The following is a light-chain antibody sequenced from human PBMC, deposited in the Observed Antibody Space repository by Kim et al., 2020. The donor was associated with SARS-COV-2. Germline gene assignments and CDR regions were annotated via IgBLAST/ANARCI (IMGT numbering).Light chain of an antibody. CDR2: EVS. CDR1: SGDVGSYNL. CDR3: CSYAGSSTSVV. V-gene: IGLV2-23*02. Sequence: QSITISCTGTSGDVGSYNLVSWYQQHPSKAPKLMIYEVSKRPSGVSNRFSGSKSGNTASLTISGLQAEDEADYYCCSYAGSSTSVVFGGGTQLTVL. J-gene: IGLJ2*01.